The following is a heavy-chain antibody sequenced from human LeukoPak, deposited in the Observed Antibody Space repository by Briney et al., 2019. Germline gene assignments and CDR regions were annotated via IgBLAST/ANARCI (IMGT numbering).Heavy chain of an antibody. CDR2: IRHDGNNK. J-gene: IGHJ4*02. CDR3: AKDRGSYAVFDY. D-gene: IGHD1-26*01. V-gene: IGHV3-30*02. Sequence: PGGSLRLSCAASGSTFSTYGMHWVRQAPGKGLEWVAYIRHDGNNKYFSDSVRGRFTISRDKSSNTLYLLMNSLRSEDTAVYYCAKDRGSYAVFDYWGQGTLVTVSS. CDR1: GSTFSTYG.